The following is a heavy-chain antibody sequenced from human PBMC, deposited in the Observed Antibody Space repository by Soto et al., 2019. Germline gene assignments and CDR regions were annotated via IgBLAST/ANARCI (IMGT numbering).Heavy chain of an antibody. CDR3: ARIGSREVWRSYGSYYYFYYMDV. CDR2: FLSKDDK. D-gene: IGHD3-10*01. V-gene: IGHV2-26*01. CDR1: GFSLSNTKMG. Sequence: QVTLKESGPVLVKPTETLTLTCTVSGFSLSNTKMGVSWIRQAPGKALEWLAQFLSKDDKSYSSSLKTRLTVSKDTSESQVVLTMTNMDPVDTATYYCARIGSREVWRSYGSYYYFYYMDVWGEGTTVTVSS. J-gene: IGHJ6*03.